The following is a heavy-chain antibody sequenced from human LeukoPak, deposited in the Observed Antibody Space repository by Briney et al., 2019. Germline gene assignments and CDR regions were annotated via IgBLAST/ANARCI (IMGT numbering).Heavy chain of an antibody. CDR1: GGSISSYY. CDR3: ATLLSSGWYVGY. V-gene: IGHV4-59*01. Sequence: SETLSLTCTVSGGSISSYYWTWIREPLGKGLEWIGYIYYSGTTNYSPSLKSRVTISVDTSKNQFSLKLTSVTAADTAVYYCATLLSSGWYVGYWGQGTLVTVSS. D-gene: IGHD6-19*01. J-gene: IGHJ4*02. CDR2: IYYSGTT.